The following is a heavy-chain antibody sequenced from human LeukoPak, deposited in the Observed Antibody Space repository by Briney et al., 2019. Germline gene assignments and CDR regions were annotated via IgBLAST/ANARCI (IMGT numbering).Heavy chain of an antibody. Sequence: SETLSLTCAVYGGSFSGYYWSWIRHPPGKGLEWIGEINHSGSTNYNPSLKSRVTISVDTSKNQFSLKLSSVTAADTAVYYCARGIYYFDYWGQGTLVTVSS. CDR2: INHSGST. CDR3: ARGIYYFDY. CDR1: GGSFSGYY. D-gene: IGHD2-21*01. V-gene: IGHV4-34*01. J-gene: IGHJ4*02.